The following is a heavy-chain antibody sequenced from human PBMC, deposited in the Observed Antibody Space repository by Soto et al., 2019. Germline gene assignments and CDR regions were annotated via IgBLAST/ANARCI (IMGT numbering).Heavy chain of an antibody. CDR2: ISTYNGDT. J-gene: IGHJ6*02. D-gene: IGHD5-12*01. CDR1: GYTFTRSG. Sequence: QVQLAQSGAEVKKPGASVKVSCKASGYTFTRSGISWVRQAPGQGLEWMGWISTYNGDTNYAQTFQGRVTMTTDTSTSAVHMEVRSLRSDDTAVYYCAREGVAPYYYYGMDVWGQGTQVTVSS. V-gene: IGHV1-18*01. CDR3: AREGVAPYYYYGMDV.